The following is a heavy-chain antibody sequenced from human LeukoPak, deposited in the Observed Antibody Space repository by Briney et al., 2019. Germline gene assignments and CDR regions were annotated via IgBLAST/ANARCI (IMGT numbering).Heavy chain of an antibody. V-gene: IGHV5-51*01. J-gene: IGHJ5*02. CDR3: ARQEYCSGGSCYTWFDP. D-gene: IGHD2-15*01. Sequence: YWSWIRQHPGKGLEWMGIIYPADSDIRYSPSFQGQVTISADKSISTAYLQWSSLKASDTAMYYCARQEYCSGGSCYTWFDPWGQGTLVTVSS. CDR2: IYPADSDI. CDR1: YW.